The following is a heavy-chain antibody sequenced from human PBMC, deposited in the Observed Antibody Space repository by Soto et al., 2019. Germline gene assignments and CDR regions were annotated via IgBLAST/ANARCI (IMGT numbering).Heavy chain of an antibody. CDR1: GFTFSNYG. V-gene: IGHV3-30*18. CDR2: ISYDGSNK. Sequence: QVQLVESGGGVVQPGRSLRLSCAASGFTFSNYGIHWVRQAPGKGLEWVAVISYDGSNKYYADSVKGRFTISRDNSENTLYLQMHSLRTEDTAVNHCVKQTVPHTNAFDSWGQGTAVTFSS. J-gene: IGHJ3*02. D-gene: IGHD4-4*01. CDR3: VKQTVPHTNAFDS.